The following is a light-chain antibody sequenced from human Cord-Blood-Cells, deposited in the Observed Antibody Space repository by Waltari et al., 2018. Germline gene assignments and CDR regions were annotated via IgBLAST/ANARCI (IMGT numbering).Light chain of an antibody. J-gene: IGLJ1*01. CDR1: KLGDNY. CDR3: QAWDSSTAYV. CDR2: QDS. V-gene: IGLV3-1*01. Sequence: SYELTQPPSVSVSPGQTASITCSGDKLGDNYTCWYQQKPGQSPVLVIYQDSKRPSGSPERFSGAYSGNTATLTISGTQAMDEADYYCQAWDSSTAYVFGTGTKVTVL.